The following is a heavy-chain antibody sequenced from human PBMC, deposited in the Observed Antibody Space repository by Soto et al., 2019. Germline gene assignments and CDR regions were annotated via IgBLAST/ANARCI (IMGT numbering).Heavy chain of an antibody. D-gene: IGHD3-10*01. CDR2: VSHSGST. CDR3: ARDYLRALDY. Sequence: PSETLSLTCAVSGGSISSTNWWSWIRQPPGKGLEWLGYVSHSGSTNYNPPLKSRVTISRDRSKNQLSLKLTSVTAADTAVYYCARDYLRALDYWGHGTLVTVSS. V-gene: IGHV4-4*02. CDR1: GGSISSTNW. J-gene: IGHJ4*01.